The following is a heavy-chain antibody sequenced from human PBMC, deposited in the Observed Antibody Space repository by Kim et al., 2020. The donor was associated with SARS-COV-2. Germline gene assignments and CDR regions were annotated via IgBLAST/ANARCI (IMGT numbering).Heavy chain of an antibody. J-gene: IGHJ4*02. CDR1: GFIFSDYY. Sequence: GGSLRLSCAASGFIFSDYYMSWIRQAPGKGLEWVSYISHSGTTVYYADSVKGRFTVSRDNTKNSLFLQMNSLRAEDTAAYYCARVTTVEPHFWGQGTLVTVSS. D-gene: IGHD4-17*01. CDR2: ISHSGTTV. CDR3: ARVTTVEPHF. V-gene: IGHV3-11*01.